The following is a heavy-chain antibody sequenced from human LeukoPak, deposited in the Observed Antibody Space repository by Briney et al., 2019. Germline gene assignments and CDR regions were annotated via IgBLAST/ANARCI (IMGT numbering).Heavy chain of an antibody. V-gene: IGHV3-23*01. D-gene: IGHD3-10*01. CDR3: AKDLFRFDY. CDR2: ISGSGGST. Sequence: PGGSLRLSCAASGITFSNAAIHWVRQAPGKRLEWVSVISGSGGSTYYADSVKGRFTISRDNSNNTLYLQMNSLRAEDTAVYYCAKDLFRFDYWGQGTLVTVSS. CDR1: GITFSNAA. J-gene: IGHJ4*02.